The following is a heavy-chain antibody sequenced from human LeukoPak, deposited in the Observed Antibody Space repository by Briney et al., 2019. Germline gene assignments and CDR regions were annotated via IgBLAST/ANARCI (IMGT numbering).Heavy chain of an antibody. CDR2: IYYSGST. CDR3: ARDSADSSGYYYYFDY. J-gene: IGHJ4*02. V-gene: IGHV4-59*01. Sequence: SETLSLTCTVSGGSISSYYWSWLRQPPGKGLEWIGYIYYSGSTNYNPSLKSRVTISVDTSKNQFSLKLSPVTAADTAVYYCARDSADSSGYYYYFDYWGQGTLVTVSS. CDR1: GGSISSYY. D-gene: IGHD3-22*01.